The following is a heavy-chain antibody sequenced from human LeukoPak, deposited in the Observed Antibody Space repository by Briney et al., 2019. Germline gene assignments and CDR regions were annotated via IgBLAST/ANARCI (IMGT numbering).Heavy chain of an antibody. V-gene: IGHV4-34*01. CDR3: AREGGQWLVRFTLWFDP. Sequence: SETLSLTCAVYGGSFSGYYWSWIRQPPGEGLEWVGEINHSGSTNYNPSLKSRVTISVDTSKNQFSLKLSSVTAADTAVYYCAREGGQWLVRFTLWFDPWGQGTLVTVSS. D-gene: IGHD6-19*01. CDR2: INHSGST. CDR1: GGSFSGYY. J-gene: IGHJ5*02.